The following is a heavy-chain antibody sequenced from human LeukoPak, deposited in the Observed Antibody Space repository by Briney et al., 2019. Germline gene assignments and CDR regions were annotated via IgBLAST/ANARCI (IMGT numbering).Heavy chain of an antibody. CDR1: GFTVSSHY. CDR2: IYSGGST. J-gene: IGHJ4*02. D-gene: IGHD5-12*01. CDR3: ARGNVIMAATIEDY. Sequence: GGSLGLSCAASGFTVSSHYMTWVRQAPGKGLEWVSVIYSGGSTYYADSVKGRFTVSRDNSRNTLYLQMSSLRADDTGLYYCARGNVIMAATIEDYWGQGTLVTVSS. V-gene: IGHV3-53*01.